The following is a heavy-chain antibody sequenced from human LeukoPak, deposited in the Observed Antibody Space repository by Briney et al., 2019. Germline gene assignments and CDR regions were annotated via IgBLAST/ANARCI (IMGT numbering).Heavy chain of an antibody. Sequence: PSETLSLTCAVSGYSISSGCYWGWIRQPPGKGLEYIGSIYHSGSTYYNPSLKSRVTISVDTSKNQFSLKLSSVTAADTALYYCARATVAAAPPGGYWGQGTLVTVSS. CDR3: ARATVAAAPPGGY. V-gene: IGHV4-38-2*01. CDR1: GYSISSGCY. CDR2: IYHSGST. D-gene: IGHD6-6*01. J-gene: IGHJ4*02.